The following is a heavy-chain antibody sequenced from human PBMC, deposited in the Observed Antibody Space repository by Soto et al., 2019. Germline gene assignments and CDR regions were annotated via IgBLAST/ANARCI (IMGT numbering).Heavy chain of an antibody. Sequence: SPTLSLTCAISGDSVSSNSAAWNWIRQSPSRGLEWLGRTYYRSKWYNDYAVSVKSRITINPDTSKNQFSLQLNSVTPEDTAVYYCARDKGRSSGKGRYYYGMDVWGQGTTVTVSS. CDR2: TYYRSKWYN. J-gene: IGHJ6*02. CDR3: ARDKGRSSGKGRYYYGMDV. CDR1: GDSVSSNSAA. V-gene: IGHV6-1*01. D-gene: IGHD6-25*01.